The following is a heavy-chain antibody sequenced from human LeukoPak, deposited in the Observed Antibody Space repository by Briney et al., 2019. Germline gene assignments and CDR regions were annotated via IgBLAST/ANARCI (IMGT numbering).Heavy chain of an antibody. D-gene: IGHD3-9*01. V-gene: IGHV3-30*04. Sequence: GRSLRLSCAASGFTFSSYAMHWVRQAPGKGLVWVAVISYDGSNKYYADSVKGRFTISRDNSKNTLYLQMNSLRAEDTAVYYCARALQYYDILTGYHWGQGTLVTVSS. CDR3: ARALQYYDILTGYH. CDR1: GFTFSSYA. J-gene: IGHJ5*02. CDR2: ISYDGSNK.